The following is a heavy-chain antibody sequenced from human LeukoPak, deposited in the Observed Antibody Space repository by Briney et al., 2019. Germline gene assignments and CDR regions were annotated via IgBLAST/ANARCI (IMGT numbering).Heavy chain of an antibody. CDR2: ISYDGSNK. D-gene: IGHD6-19*01. CDR3: AKDNIAVEAGY. V-gene: IGHV3-30*18. J-gene: IGHJ4*02. CDR1: GFTFSSYG. Sequence: GGSLRLSCAASGFTFSSYGMHWVRQAPGKGLEWVAVISYDGSNKYYADSVKGRFTISRDNSKNTLYLQMNSLRAEDTAVYYCAKDNIAVEAGYWGQGTLVTVSS.